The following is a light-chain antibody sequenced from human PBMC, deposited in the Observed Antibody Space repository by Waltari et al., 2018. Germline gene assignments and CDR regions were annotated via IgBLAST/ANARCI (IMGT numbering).Light chain of an antibody. V-gene: IGLV2-23*02. J-gene: IGLJ1*01. Sequence: QSALTQPSSVSGSPGQSITVSCTGTSSDVGSYNLVSWYQHHPPKAPKLMIYEVSKRPSGVSTRFSRSKSGNTASLTISGLQPEDEADYYCCSYAGANTYVFGSGTKVTVL. CDR1: SSDVGSYNL. CDR3: CSYAGANTYV. CDR2: EVS.